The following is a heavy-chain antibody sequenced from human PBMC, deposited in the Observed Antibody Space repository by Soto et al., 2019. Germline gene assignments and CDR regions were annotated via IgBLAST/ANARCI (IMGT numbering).Heavy chain of an antibody. Sequence: QVQLLQSGAEVKKPGASVKVSCKASGYKFTTYGITWVRQAPGQGLEWLGGISTYNRNTDYAQNLQDRVTITTETSTSTAYLEVRSLTSDDTAVYFCARGLGTNGLDVWGQGTTVTVSS. CDR2: ISTYNRNT. V-gene: IGHV1-18*04. CDR1: GYKFTTYG. J-gene: IGHJ6*02. CDR3: ARGLGTNGLDV. D-gene: IGHD7-27*01.